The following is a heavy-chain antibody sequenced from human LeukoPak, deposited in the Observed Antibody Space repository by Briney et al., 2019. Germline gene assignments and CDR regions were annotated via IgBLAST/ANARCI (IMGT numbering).Heavy chain of an antibody. CDR3: ARVAAAHNKRYYYYYYMDV. J-gene: IGHJ6*03. D-gene: IGHD6-13*01. CDR2: IKPDGRDK. CDR1: GLFFSTNW. Sequence: GGSLRLSCAASGLFFSTNWMSWVRQAPGKGLEWVATIKPDGRDKYYVDSVKGRFTMSRDNGKNSVYLQMNSLRAEDTAVYYCARVAAAHNKRYYYYYYMDVWGKGTTVTVSS. V-gene: IGHV3-7*01.